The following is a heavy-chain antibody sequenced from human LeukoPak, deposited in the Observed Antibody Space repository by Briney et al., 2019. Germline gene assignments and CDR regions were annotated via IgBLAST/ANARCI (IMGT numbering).Heavy chain of an antibody. D-gene: IGHD2-15*01. CDR3: AKDKDTPATAQPQRGYFES. J-gene: IGHJ4*02. CDR1: GFTFSSYS. CDR2: ISSSSSYI. V-gene: IGHV3-21*01. Sequence: PGGSLRLSCAASGFTFSSYSMNWVRQAPGKGLEWVSSISSSSSYIYYADSVKGRFTISRDNSKNTLDLQMNSLRVEDTAVYFCAKDKDTPATAQPQRGYFESWGQGTLVTVSS.